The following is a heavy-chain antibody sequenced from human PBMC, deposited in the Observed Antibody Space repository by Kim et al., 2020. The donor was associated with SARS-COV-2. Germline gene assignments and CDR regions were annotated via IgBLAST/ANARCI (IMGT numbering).Heavy chain of an antibody. J-gene: IGHJ4*02. Sequence: SETLSLTCTVSGGSISSYYWSWIRQPPGKGLEWIGYIYYSGSTNYNPSLKSRVTISVDTSKNQFSLKLSSVTAADTAVYYCARYGGDEYYFDYWGQGTLVTVSS. CDR2: IYYSGST. V-gene: IGHV4-59*08. D-gene: IGHD2-21*02. CDR3: ARYGGDEYYFDY. CDR1: GGSISSYY.